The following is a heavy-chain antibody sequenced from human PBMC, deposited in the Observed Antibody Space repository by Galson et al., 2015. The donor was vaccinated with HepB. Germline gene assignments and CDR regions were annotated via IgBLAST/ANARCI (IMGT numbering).Heavy chain of an antibody. Sequence: SVKVSCKASGYTFTSYGITWVRQAPGQGLEWMGWISAYNGNTNYAQNVQGRVTMTTDTSTSTAYMELGSLRSDDTAVYYCARDHGAVVRGVIRPFDYWGQGTLVTVSS. CDR1: GYTFTSYG. CDR3: ARDHGAVVRGVIRPFDY. CDR2: ISAYNGNT. J-gene: IGHJ4*02. D-gene: IGHD3-10*01. V-gene: IGHV1-18*04.